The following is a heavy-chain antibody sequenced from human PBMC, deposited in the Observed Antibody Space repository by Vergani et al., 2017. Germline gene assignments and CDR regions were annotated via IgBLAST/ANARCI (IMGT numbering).Heavy chain of an antibody. D-gene: IGHD3-3*01. Sequence: EVQLVQSGAEVKKPGESLKISCKGSGYSFTSYWIGWVRQMPGKGLEWMGIIYPGDSDTRYSPSFQGQVTISADKSISTAYLQWSSLKASDTAMYYCARIDNDADDFWSGYYAFDIWGQGTMVTVSS. CDR3: ARIDNDADDFWSGYYAFDI. V-gene: IGHV5-51*03. CDR2: IYPGDSDT. CDR1: GYSFTSYW. J-gene: IGHJ3*02.